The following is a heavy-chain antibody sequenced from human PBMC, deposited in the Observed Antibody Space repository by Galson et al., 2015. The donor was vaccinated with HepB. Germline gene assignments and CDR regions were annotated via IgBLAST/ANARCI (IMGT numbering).Heavy chain of an antibody. Sequence: SVKVSCKASGYTFTSHGINWVRQAPGQGLEWMGWITPYNANTDYAQKLQGRVTMTTDTYTSTVYMEVRSLRSDDTAVYYCARDRALNLDVFDNWGQGTLVTVSS. CDR1: GYTFTSHG. D-gene: IGHD3-3*02. CDR3: ARDRALNLDVFDN. CDR2: ITPYNANT. J-gene: IGHJ4*02. V-gene: IGHV1-18*04.